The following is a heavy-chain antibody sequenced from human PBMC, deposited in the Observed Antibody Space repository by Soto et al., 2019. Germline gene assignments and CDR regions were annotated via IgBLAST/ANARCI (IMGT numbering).Heavy chain of an antibody. D-gene: IGHD6-13*01. Sequence: ASVKVSCKASGYTFTNYAMHWVRQAPGQRLEWMGWINAGNGNTKYSQKFQGRVTITRDTSASTAYMELSSLRSEDTAVYYGARDWFTLIAAANVWGQGTLVTVSS. V-gene: IGHV1-3*01. CDR1: GYTFTNYA. CDR3: ARDWFTLIAAANV. J-gene: IGHJ4*02. CDR2: INAGNGNT.